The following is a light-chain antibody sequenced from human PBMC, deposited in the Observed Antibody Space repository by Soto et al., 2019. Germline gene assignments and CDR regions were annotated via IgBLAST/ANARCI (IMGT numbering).Light chain of an antibody. Sequence: QSALTQPASVSGSPGQSITISCTGTSSDVGGYNYVSWYQQHPGKAPKLMIYDVSNRPSGVSNRFSGSKSGTSASLAITGLQAEDEADYYCQSYDSSLSGHNYVFGTGTKVTVL. CDR2: DVS. V-gene: IGLV2-14*01. CDR3: QSYDSSLSGHNYV. CDR1: SSDVGGYNY. J-gene: IGLJ1*01.